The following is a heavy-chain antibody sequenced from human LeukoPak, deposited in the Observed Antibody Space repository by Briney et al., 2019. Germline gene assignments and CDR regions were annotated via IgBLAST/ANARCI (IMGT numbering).Heavy chain of an antibody. CDR2: IYYSGST. Sequence: SETLSLTCTVSGGSISSYYWSWIRQPPGKGLEWIGYIYYSGSTNYNPSLKSRVTISVDTSENQFSLKLSSVTAADTAVYYCARATATYYYYGMDVWGQGTTVTVSS. V-gene: IGHV4-59*08. CDR3: ARATATYYYYGMDV. CDR1: GGSISSYY. J-gene: IGHJ6*02. D-gene: IGHD5-18*01.